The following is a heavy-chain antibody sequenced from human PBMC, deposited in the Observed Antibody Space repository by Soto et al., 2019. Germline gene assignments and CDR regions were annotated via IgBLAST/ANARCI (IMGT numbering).Heavy chain of an antibody. Sequence: QVQLVQSGAEVKKPGASVTVSCKTSGYRFIYYPIHWVRQAPGQGLEWMGWINIGNGNTQYSQTFQGRVTISSDTSATTVYLDLSSLRSEDTAVYYCAREPLCGGKRYVNYFDPWGQGTLVTVSS. CDR2: INIGNGNT. CDR1: GYRFIYYP. J-gene: IGHJ5*02. CDR3: AREPLCGGKRYVNYFDP. V-gene: IGHV1-3*04. D-gene: IGHD2-15*01.